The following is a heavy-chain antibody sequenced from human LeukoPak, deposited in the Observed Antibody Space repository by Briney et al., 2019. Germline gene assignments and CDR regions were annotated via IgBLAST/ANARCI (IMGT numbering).Heavy chain of an antibody. CDR1: GFTFVSYG. J-gene: IGHJ3*01. V-gene: IGHV3-30*02. CDR3: VKMFSSITLDAFDL. Sequence: PGGSLRLSCAASGFTFVSYGMHWVRQAPGKGLEWVAFITFDGSDQDYSDSVKGRFTISRDNPRSTLYLQMISLRPEDTAVYYCVKMFSSITLDAFDLWGQGTMVTVSS. D-gene: IGHD5-24*01. CDR2: ITFDGSDQ.